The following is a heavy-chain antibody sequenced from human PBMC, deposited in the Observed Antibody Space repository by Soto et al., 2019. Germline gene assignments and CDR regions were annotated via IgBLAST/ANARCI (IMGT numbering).Heavy chain of an antibody. J-gene: IGHJ4*02. Sequence: SETLSLTCTVSGGSISSYYCSWIRQRPGKGLEWIGYIYYSGSTNYNPSLKSRVTISVDTSKNQFSLKLSSVTAADTAVYYCARDTSSGLPDYCGQGTLVTV. CDR3: ARDTSSGLPDY. D-gene: IGHD6-19*01. V-gene: IGHV4-59*01. CDR1: GGSISSYY. CDR2: IYYSGST.